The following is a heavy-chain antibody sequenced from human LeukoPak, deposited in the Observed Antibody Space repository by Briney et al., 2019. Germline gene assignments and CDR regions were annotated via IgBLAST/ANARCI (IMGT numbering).Heavy chain of an antibody. Sequence: ASVKVSCKASGYTFTGYYMHWVRQAPGQGLEWMGWISPNSGGTNYAQKFQGRVTMTRDTSISTAYMQLSSLRSEDTALYYCARGNLSPGDYWGQGTLVTVSS. D-gene: IGHD1-1*01. CDR1: GYTFTGYY. J-gene: IGHJ4*02. V-gene: IGHV1-2*02. CDR3: ARGNLSPGDY. CDR2: ISPNSGGT.